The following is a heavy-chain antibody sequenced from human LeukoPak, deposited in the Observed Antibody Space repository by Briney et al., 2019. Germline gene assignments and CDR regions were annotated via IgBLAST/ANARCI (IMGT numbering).Heavy chain of an antibody. D-gene: IGHD5-12*01. V-gene: IGHV4-30-4*01. CDR2: IYYNGNT. CDR3: ARAAGYSGFGVDY. CDR1: GGSINSGDYY. J-gene: IGHJ4*02. Sequence: SQTLSLTCTVSGGSINSGDYYWSWLRQPPGKGLEWIRHIYYNGNTYYNPSPKSRVTISVDTSKHQFSLKLSSVTAADTAEYYCARAAGYSGFGVDYWGQGTLVTVSS.